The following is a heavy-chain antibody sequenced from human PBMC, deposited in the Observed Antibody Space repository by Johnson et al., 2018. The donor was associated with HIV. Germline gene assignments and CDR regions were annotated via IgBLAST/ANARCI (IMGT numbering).Heavy chain of an antibody. J-gene: IGHJ3*02. CDR2: ISYDGSNK. CDR1: GFTFSSYA. D-gene: IGHD6-13*01. CDR3: ASWGVGSSSWRYDAFDI. V-gene: IGHV3-30-3*01. Sequence: QVQLVESGGGVVQPGRSLRLSCAASGFTFSSYAMHWVRQAPGKGLEWVAVISYDGSNKYYADSVKGRFTISRDNSKNTLYLQMNSLRAEDTAVYYCASWGVGSSSWRYDAFDIWGQGTMVTVSS.